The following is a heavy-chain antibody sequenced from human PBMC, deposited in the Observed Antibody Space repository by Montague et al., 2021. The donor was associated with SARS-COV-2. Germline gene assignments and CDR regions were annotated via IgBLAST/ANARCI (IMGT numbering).Heavy chain of an antibody. CDR2: KYYSGST. Sequence: SETLSLTCTVSGASISSSSYYWGWLRPPPGKGLEWIGFKYYSGSTYSYPTLKSRVTISVDTTTNPFSPKLSSVTAAATAVYYCATLPSSITIFGVVQGYYFDDWGQGTLVTVSS. J-gene: IGHJ4*02. CDR1: GASISSSSYY. D-gene: IGHD3-3*01. CDR3: ATLPSSITIFGVVQGYYFDD. V-gene: IGHV4-39*01.